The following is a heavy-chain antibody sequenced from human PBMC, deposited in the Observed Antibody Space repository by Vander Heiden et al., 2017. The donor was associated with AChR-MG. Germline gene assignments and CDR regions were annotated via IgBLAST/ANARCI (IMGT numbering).Heavy chain of an antibody. CDR2: IHFGGAT. CDR3: ARNPRPATIFFDH. CDR1: GASIRSAY. V-gene: IGHV4-59*01. J-gene: IGHJ4*02. Sequence: QGQLQESGPGLLKPSETLSLTCTIPGASIRSAYWSWVRQTPGKGLQWIAYIHFGGATNYNPSLENRVTISMDTAKNQISLKLDAVIAADTAMYYCARNPRPATIFFDHWGQGTPVTVSS.